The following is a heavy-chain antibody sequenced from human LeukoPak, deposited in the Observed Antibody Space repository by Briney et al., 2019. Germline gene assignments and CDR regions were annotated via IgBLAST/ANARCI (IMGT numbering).Heavy chain of an antibody. D-gene: IGHD1-26*01. CDR3: ARGWEYFDY. V-gene: IGHV3-33*01. Sequence: GRSLRLSCAARGFTFSSYGMHWVRQAPGKGLEWVAVIWYDGSNKYYADSVKGRFTISRDNSKNTLYLQMNSLRAEDTAVYYCARGWEYFDYWGQGTLVTVSS. J-gene: IGHJ4*02. CDR2: IWYDGSNK. CDR1: GFTFSSYG.